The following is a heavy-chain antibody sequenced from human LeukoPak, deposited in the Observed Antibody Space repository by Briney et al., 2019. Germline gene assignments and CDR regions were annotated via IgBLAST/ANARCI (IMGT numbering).Heavy chain of an antibody. V-gene: IGHV3-30*01. D-gene: IGHD3-22*01. Sequence: PGRSLRLSCAASGFTFNSYAMHWVRQAPGKGLEWVAVISYDGSKKYHADSVKGRFTISRDNSKNTLSLQMNSLRAEDTAVYYCARDPYFDSSGYPYYFDYWGQGTLVTVSS. CDR2: ISYDGSKK. CDR3: ARDPYFDSSGYPYYFDY. J-gene: IGHJ4*02. CDR1: GFTFNSYA.